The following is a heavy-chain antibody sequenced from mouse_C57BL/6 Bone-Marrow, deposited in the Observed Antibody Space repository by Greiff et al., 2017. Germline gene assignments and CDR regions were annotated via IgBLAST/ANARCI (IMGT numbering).Heavy chain of an antibody. CDR3: ARITTVVATGARDY. CDR2: ISDGGSYT. CDR1: GFTFSSYA. J-gene: IGHJ4*01. Sequence: EVKVVESGGGLVKPGGSLKLSCAASGFTFSSYAMSWVRQTPEKRLEWVATISDGGSYTYYPDNVKGRFTISRDNAKNNLYLQMSHLKSEDTAMYYCARITTVVATGARDYWGQGTSVTVSS. V-gene: IGHV5-4*03. D-gene: IGHD1-1*01.